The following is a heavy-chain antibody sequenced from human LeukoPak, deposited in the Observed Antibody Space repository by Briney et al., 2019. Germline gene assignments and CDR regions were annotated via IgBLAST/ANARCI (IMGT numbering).Heavy chain of an antibody. Sequence: GGSLRLSCAASGFTFISYGMTWVRQSPGKGLEWVSAISGSGGSAYYTDSVKGRFTISRDNARNSLYLQMNSLRAEDTAVYYCARDGLAAATLHWCFDLWGRGTLVTVSS. CDR2: ISGSGGSA. J-gene: IGHJ2*01. D-gene: IGHD2-15*01. CDR1: GFTFISYG. V-gene: IGHV3-23*01. CDR3: ARDGLAAATLHWCFDL.